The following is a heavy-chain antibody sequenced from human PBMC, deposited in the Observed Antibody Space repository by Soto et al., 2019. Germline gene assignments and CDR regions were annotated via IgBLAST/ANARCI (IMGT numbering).Heavy chain of an antibody. J-gene: IGHJ4*02. CDR2: ITSSSDTI. Sequence: GGSLRLSCAASGFTFSSFHMNWVRQAPGRGLEWVAYITSSSDTIYYSDSVKGRFTISRDNGKNSLFLQMNSLRDEDTAVYYCAKGCYYDSSGYYVRRYFDYWGQGTLVTVSS. D-gene: IGHD3-22*01. V-gene: IGHV3-48*02. CDR3: AKGCYYDSSGYYVRRYFDY. CDR1: GFTFSSFH.